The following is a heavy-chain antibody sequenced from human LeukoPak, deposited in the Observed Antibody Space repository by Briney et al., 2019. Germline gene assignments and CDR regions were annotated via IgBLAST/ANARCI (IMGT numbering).Heavy chain of an antibody. CDR2: IYHSGST. D-gene: IGHD2-15*01. Sequence: PSETLSLTCTVSGGSISSGGYYWSWIRQPPGKGLEWIGYIYHSGSTYYNPSLKSRVTISVDRSKNQFSLKLSSVTAADTAVYYCARVPGYCSGGSCYRGLTPFDYWGQGTLVTVSS. CDR3: ARVPGYCSGGSCYRGLTPFDY. J-gene: IGHJ4*02. V-gene: IGHV4-30-2*01. CDR1: GGSISSGGYY.